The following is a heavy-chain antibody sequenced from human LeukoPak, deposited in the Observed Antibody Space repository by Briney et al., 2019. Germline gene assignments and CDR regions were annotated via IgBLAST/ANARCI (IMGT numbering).Heavy chain of an antibody. Sequence: PSETLSLTCAVYGGSFSGYYWSWIRQPPGKGLEWIGEINHSGSTNYNPPLKSRVTISVVTSKNQFSLKLSSVTAADTAVYYCATGGWRSNRFDYWGQGTLVTVSS. J-gene: IGHJ4*02. CDR2: INHSGST. V-gene: IGHV4-34*01. CDR1: GGSFSGYY. CDR3: ATGGWRSNRFDY. D-gene: IGHD6-19*01.